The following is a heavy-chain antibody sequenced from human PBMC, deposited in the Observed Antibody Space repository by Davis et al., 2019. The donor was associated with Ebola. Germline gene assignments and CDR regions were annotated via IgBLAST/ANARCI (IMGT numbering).Heavy chain of an antibody. CDR2: ISWNSGSI. J-gene: IGHJ6*02. V-gene: IGHV3-9*01. CDR3: AREMYYDFWSGYYTDYYYYGMDV. Sequence: GGSLRLSCAASGFTFDAYAMHWVRQAPGKGLEWVSGISWNSGSIGYADSVKGRFTISRDNAKNSLYLQMNSLRAEDTAVYYCAREMYYDFWSGYYTDYYYYGMDVWGQGTTVTVSS. D-gene: IGHD3-3*01. CDR1: GFTFDAYA.